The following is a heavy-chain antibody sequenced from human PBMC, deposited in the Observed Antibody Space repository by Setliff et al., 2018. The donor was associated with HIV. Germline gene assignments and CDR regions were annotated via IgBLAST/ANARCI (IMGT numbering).Heavy chain of an antibody. CDR3: ARDPDRVRGIYYYYMDV. J-gene: IGHJ6*03. CDR2: IIPIFGTT. D-gene: IGHD6-13*01. CDR1: GGTFSTYA. V-gene: IGHV1-69*13. Sequence: SVKVSCKASGGTFSTYAISWVRQAPGQGLEWMGGIIPIFGTTNYAQKFQGRVTITADDSTSTAYMELTSLRSEDTAVYYCARDPDRVRGIYYYYMDVWGQGTTVTSP.